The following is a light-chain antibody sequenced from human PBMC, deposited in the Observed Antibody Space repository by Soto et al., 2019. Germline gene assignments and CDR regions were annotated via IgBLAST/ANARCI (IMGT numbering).Light chain of an antibody. V-gene: IGLV1-40*01. CDR3: QSYASRQSVV. J-gene: IGLJ2*01. CDR2: GNS. CDR1: SSNIGAGYD. Sequence: QSVLTQPPSVSGAPGQRVTISCTGSSSNIGAGYDVHWYQQLPVTAPKLLIHGNSNRPSGVPDRFSGSKSGTSASLAITGLQAEDAAEYYCQSYASRQSVVFGGGTKLTVL.